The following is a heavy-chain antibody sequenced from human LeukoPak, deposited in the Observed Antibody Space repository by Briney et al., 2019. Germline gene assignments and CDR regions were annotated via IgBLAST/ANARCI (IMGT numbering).Heavy chain of an antibody. D-gene: IGHD3-10*01. Sequence: PSETLSLTCTVSGGSISSGDYYWNWIRQPPGKGLEWIGYIYYSGSTYYNPSLKSRVTISVDTSKNQFSLKLSSVTAADTAVYYCARGLGLLYGSGSYYSRYYYYGMDVWGQGTTVTVSS. J-gene: IGHJ6*02. CDR3: ARGLGLLYGSGSYYSRYYYYGMDV. CDR1: GGSISSGDYY. V-gene: IGHV4-30-4*08. CDR2: IYYSGST.